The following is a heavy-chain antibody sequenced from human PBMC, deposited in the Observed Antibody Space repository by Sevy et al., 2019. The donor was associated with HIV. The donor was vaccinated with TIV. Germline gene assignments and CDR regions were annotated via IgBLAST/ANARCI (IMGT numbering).Heavy chain of an antibody. D-gene: IGHD6-13*01. CDR1: GFTFSSYW. J-gene: IGHJ4*02. Sequence: GESLKISCAASGFTFSSYWMSWVRQAPGKGLEWVANIKQDGSEKYSVASVKGRFTISRDNAKNSLYLQMNSLRAEDTAVYYCARDRRYSSSWYSDYWGQGTLVTVSS. CDR2: IKQDGSEK. CDR3: ARDRRYSSSWYSDY. V-gene: IGHV3-7*01.